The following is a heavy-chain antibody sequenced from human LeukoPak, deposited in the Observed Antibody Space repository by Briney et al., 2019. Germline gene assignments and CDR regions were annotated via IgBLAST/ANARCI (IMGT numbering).Heavy chain of an antibody. J-gene: IGHJ4*02. CDR1: GFTFSSYN. CDR3: ARGRGIVYRGNDFHQPSDY. D-gene: IGHD5-12*01. CDR2: ISSSSNYI. Sequence: GGSLRLPCAASGFTFSSYNMVWVRQAPGKGPEWVSLISSSSNYIYYTDSVKGPFTISRDNAKNSLYLQMNSLRGEDTAVYYCARGRGIVYRGNDFHQPSDYWGQGTLVTVPS. V-gene: IGHV3-21*01.